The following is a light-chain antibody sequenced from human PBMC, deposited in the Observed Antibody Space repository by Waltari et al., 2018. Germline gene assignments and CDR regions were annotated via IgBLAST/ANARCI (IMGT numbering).Light chain of an antibody. Sequence: SSLTQPASVSGSPGQSITISCTGTNSGIGGYNYVSCHQKPPGTAPKFMIFDVSNRPSGVSNRFAGSKSGNTASLTISGLPAEDEAYYYCSSYTSSSTLVFGGGTKLTVL. V-gene: IGLV2-14*03. J-gene: IGLJ3*02. CDR2: DVS. CDR1: NSGIGGYNY. CDR3: SSYTSSSTLV.